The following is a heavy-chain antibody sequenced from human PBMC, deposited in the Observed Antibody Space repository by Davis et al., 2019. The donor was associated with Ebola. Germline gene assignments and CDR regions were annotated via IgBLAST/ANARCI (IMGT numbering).Heavy chain of an antibody. CDR3: AREYYYYGMDV. CDR1: GFIFSSYT. Sequence: GESLKISCAASGFIFSSYTMNWVRQAPGKGLEWVSYISSSSSTIYYAESVKGRFTISRDNSKNTLYLQMNSLRAEDTAVYYCAREYYYYGMDVWGQGTTVTVSS. J-gene: IGHJ6*02. V-gene: IGHV3-48*01. CDR2: ISSSSSTI.